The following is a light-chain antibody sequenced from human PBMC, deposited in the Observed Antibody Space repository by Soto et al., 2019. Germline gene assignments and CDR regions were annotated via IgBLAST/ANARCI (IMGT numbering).Light chain of an antibody. CDR3: ISYTSSSTLGV. J-gene: IGLJ1*01. CDR2: EVS. Sequence: QSALTQPASVSGSPGQSITISCTGTSSDVGGYNYVYWYQQQPGKAPKLMIYEVSNRPSGVSNRFSGSKSGNTASLTISGLQAEDEAYYYCISYTSSSTLGVFGTGTKLTVL. V-gene: IGLV2-14*01. CDR1: SSDVGGYNY.